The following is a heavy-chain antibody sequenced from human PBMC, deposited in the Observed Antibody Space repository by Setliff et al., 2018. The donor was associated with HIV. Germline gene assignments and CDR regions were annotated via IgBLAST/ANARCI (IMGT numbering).Heavy chain of an antibody. V-gene: IGHV3-20*04. CDR3: ARGLAAAGTPRGGYYFDY. D-gene: IGHD6-13*01. CDR2: INWNGGST. J-gene: IGHJ4*02. CDR1: GFTFDDYG. Sequence: SGGSLRLSCAASGFTFDDYGMSWVRQAPGKGLEWVSGINWNGGSTGYADSVKGRFSISRDNAKNSLYLQMNSLRAEDTALYYCARGLAAAGTPRGGYYFDYWGQGTLVTVSS.